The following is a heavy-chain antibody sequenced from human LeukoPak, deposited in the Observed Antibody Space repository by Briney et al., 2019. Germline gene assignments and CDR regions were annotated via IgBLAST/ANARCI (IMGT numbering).Heavy chain of an antibody. Sequence: GGSLRLSCAASEFTFSSYAMSWVRQAPGKGLEWVSTISSRGSTYYGDSVKGRFTISRDNSKNTLYLQMDSLRAEDTAIYYCAKIRGYSGYDLTSAFDIWGQGTMVTVSS. CDR1: EFTFSSYA. D-gene: IGHD5-12*01. J-gene: IGHJ3*02. CDR3: AKIRGYSGYDLTSAFDI. V-gene: IGHV3-23*01. CDR2: ISSRGST.